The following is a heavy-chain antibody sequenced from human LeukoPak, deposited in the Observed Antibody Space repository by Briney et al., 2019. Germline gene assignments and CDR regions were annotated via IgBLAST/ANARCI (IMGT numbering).Heavy chain of an antibody. CDR1: GYTFTSYG. CDR2: IIPIFGTA. CDR3: ARTNIVVVTAIPSGYDY. J-gene: IGHJ4*02. D-gene: IGHD2-21*02. V-gene: IGHV1-69*13. Sequence: ASVKISCKASGYTFTSYGINWVRQAPGQGLEWMGGIIPIFGTANYAQKFQGRVTITADESTSTAYMELSSLRSEDTAVYYCARTNIVVVTAIPSGYDYWGQGTLVTVSS.